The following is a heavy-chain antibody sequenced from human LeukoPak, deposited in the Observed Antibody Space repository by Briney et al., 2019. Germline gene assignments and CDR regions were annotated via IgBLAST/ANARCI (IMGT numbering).Heavy chain of an antibody. V-gene: IGHV4-61*02. CDR2: IYTSGST. D-gene: IGHD3-22*01. J-gene: IGHJ3*02. CDR3: ARADSDYYDSSGYHDAFDI. Sequence: SQTLSLTCTVSGGSISSGSYYWSWIRQPAGKGLEWIGRIYTSGSTNYNPSLKSQVTISVDTSKNQFSLKLSSVTAADTAVYYCARADSDYYDSSGYHDAFDIWGQGTMVTVSS. CDR1: GGSISSGSYY.